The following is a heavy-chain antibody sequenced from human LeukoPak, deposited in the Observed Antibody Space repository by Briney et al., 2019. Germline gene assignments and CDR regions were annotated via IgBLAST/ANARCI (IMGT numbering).Heavy chain of an antibody. D-gene: IGHD1-7*01. V-gene: IGHV3-23*01. Sequence: GGSLILSCAASGFTFSSYAMSWVRQAPGKGLEWVSAISGSGGSTYYADSVKGRFTISRDNAENSLYLQMDSLRVDDTAVYYCARLGGETTRFDLWGQGALVTVSS. CDR1: GFTFSSYA. CDR3: ARLGGETTRFDL. J-gene: IGHJ5*02. CDR2: ISGSGGST.